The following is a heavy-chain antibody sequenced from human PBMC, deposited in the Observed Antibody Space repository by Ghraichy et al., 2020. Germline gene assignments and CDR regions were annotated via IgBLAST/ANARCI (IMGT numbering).Heavy chain of an antibody. CDR1: GGSISSGGYY. V-gene: IGHV4-31*03. D-gene: IGHD2-15*01. Sequence: SETLSLTCTVSGGSISSGGYYWSWIRQHPGKGLEWIGYIYYSGSTYYNPSLKSRVTISVDTSKNQFSLKLSSVTAADTAVYYCARLIWGVVVVAGRDAFDIWGQGTMVTVSS. CDR2: IYYSGST. CDR3: ARLIWGVVVVAGRDAFDI. J-gene: IGHJ3*02.